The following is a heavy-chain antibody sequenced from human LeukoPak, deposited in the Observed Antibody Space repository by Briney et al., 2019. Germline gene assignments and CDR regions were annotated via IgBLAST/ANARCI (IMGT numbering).Heavy chain of an antibody. J-gene: IGHJ4*02. V-gene: IGHV3-33*01. CDR3: ARGRGVMGSFDY. D-gene: IGHD3-10*01. CDR1: GFTFSSYG. CDR2: IWYDGSNK. Sequence: GGSLRLSCAASGFTFSSYGMHWVRQAPGKGLEWVAVIWYDGSNKYYADSVKGRFTISRDNSKNTLYLQMNSLRAGDTAVYYCARGRGVMGSFDYWGQGTLVTVSS.